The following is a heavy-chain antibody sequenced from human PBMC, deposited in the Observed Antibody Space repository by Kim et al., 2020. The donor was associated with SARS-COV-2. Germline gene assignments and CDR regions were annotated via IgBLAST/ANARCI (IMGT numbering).Heavy chain of an antibody. J-gene: IGHJ4*02. D-gene: IGHD2-2*02. CDR2: ISGSGGST. Sequence: GGSLRLSCAASGFTFSSYAMSWVRQAPGKGLEWVSAISGSGGSTYYADSVKGRFTISRDNSKNTLYLQMNSLRAEDTAVYYCAKVAPGYCSSTSCYRAFDYWGQGTLVTVSS. CDR1: GFTFSSYA. V-gene: IGHV3-23*01. CDR3: AKVAPGYCSSTSCYRAFDY.